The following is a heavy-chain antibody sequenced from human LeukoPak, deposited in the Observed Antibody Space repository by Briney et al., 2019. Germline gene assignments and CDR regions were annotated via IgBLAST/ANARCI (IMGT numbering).Heavy chain of an antibody. CDR1: GGSINSYNW. V-gene: IGHV4-4*02. D-gene: IGHD3-22*01. CDR3: ARPSSYYYDSSGYAFDI. Sequence: KPSETLSLTCAVSGGSINSYNWWSWVRQPPGKGLEWIGEIYHTGSTNYNPSLKRRVTISVDKSKNQFSLKLSSVTAADTAVYYCARPSSYYYDSSGYAFDIWGQGTMVTVSS. J-gene: IGHJ3*02. CDR2: IYHTGST.